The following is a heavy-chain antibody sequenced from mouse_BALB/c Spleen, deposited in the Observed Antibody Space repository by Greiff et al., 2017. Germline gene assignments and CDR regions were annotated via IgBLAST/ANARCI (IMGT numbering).Heavy chain of an antibody. Sequence: QVQLQQSGAELAKPGASVKMSCKASGYTFTSYWMHWLKQRPGQGLEWIGYINPSTGYTEYNQKFKDKATLTADKSSSTAYMQLSSLTSEDSAVYYCARSGHYRYDGLDYWGQGTTLTVSS. CDR2: INPSTGYT. J-gene: IGHJ2*01. CDR3: ARSGHYRYDGLDY. V-gene: IGHV1-7*01. D-gene: IGHD2-14*01. CDR1: GYTFTSYW.